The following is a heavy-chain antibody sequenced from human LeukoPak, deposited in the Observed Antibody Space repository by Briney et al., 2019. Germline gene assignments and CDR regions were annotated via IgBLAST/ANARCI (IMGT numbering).Heavy chain of an antibody. CDR3: AARGYTYFFDY. J-gene: IGHJ4*02. CDR2: ISARSDAI. V-gene: IGHV3-23*01. Sequence: PGGSLRLSCAASGFTFSSYAITWIRQAPGKGLEWVSSISARSDAIYYADSVKGRFTISRDNSKNTLNLHMNSLRAEDAAVYYCAARGYTYFFDYWGQGTLVTVSS. CDR1: GFTFSSYA. D-gene: IGHD5-18*01.